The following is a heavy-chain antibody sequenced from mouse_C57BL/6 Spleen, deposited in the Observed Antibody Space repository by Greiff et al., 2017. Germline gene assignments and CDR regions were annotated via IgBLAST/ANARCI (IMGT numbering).Heavy chain of an antibody. CDR2: IYPRSGNT. Sequence: QVQLQQSGAELARPGASVKLSCTASGYTFTSYGISWVKQRTGQGLEWIGEIYPRSGNTYYNEKFKGKATLTADKSSSTAYMELRSLTSEDSAVYFCARMTTVVAHYFGGWGQGTTLTVAS. V-gene: IGHV1-81*01. CDR3: ARMTTVVAHYFGG. D-gene: IGHD1-1*01. J-gene: IGHJ2*01. CDR1: GYTFTSYG.